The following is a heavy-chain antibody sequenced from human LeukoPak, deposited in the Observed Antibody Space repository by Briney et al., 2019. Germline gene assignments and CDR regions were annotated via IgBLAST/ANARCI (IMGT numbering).Heavy chain of an antibody. D-gene: IGHD3-22*01. CDR1: GGSISSNSYY. J-gene: IGHJ5*02. CDR2: ISYSGST. CDR3: SRRIVPWSP. Sequence: SETLSLTCSVSGGSISSNSYYWVWIRQPPGKGLEWIGTISYSGSTYYNPSLKSRVTISVDTSKNQFSLKLSSVTAADTAVYYCSRRIVPWSPWGQGTLVTVSS. V-gene: IGHV4-39*01.